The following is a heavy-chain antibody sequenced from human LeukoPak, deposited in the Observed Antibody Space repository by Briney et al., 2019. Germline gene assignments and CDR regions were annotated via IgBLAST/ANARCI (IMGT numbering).Heavy chain of an antibody. D-gene: IGHD1-1*01. V-gene: IGHV4-39*01. CDR2: ISYSGRT. J-gene: IGHJ6*02. CDR3: ASKKTGATNGLDV. CDR1: GGSISSSSYY. Sequence: SETLSLTCTVSGGSISSSSYYWGWIRQPPGEGPEWIGSISYSGRTHYNPSLKSRVSISVDTSKNQFSLNLSSVTAADTAVYYCASKKTGATNGLDVWGQGTTVTVSS.